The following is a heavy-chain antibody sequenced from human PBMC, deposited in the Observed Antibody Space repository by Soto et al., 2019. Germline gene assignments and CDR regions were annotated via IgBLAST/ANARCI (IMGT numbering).Heavy chain of an antibody. CDR2: ISGSGGST. D-gene: IGHD6-19*01. J-gene: IGHJ4*02. CDR3: ARRSSGWYFDY. Sequence: EVQRLESGGGLVQPGGSLRLSCAASGFTFSSYAMSWVRQAPGKGLEWVSGISGSGGSTYYADSVKGRFTISRDNSKNTLYLQMNSLRAEDTAVYYCARRSSGWYFDYWGQGTLVTVSS. CDR1: GFTFSSYA. V-gene: IGHV3-23*01.